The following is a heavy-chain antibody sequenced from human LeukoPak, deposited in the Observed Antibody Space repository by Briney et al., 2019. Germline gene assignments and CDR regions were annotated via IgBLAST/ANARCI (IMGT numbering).Heavy chain of an antibody. J-gene: IGHJ5*02. Sequence: SETLSLTCTVSGGSLSSSTYYWGWIRQPPGRGLEWIASVSYTGSTTYNPSLKSRVTISVDTSKTQFSLKLSSVTAADTAVYYCARSRKYGAVTTYSWFDPWGRGTLVIVSS. CDR2: VSYTGST. V-gene: IGHV4-39*01. CDR1: GGSLSSSTYY. D-gene: IGHD4-17*01. CDR3: ARSRKYGAVTTYSWFDP.